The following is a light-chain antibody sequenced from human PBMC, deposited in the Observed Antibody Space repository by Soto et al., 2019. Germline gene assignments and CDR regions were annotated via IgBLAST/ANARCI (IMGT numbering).Light chain of an antibody. CDR1: QSVSID. V-gene: IGKV3-15*01. J-gene: IGKJ1*01. CDR2: GAS. CDR3: QQYNKWPLT. Sequence: EIVMTQSPATLSVSPGARATLSCRASQSVSIDLAWYQQTPGQAPRLLIYGASTRATGIPVRFSGSASGTEGTLTISSLQSEDGKVYDGQQYNKWPLTFGQGTKVDIK.